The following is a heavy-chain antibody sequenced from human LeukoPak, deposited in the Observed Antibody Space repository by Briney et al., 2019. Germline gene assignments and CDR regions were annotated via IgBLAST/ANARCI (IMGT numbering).Heavy chain of an antibody. J-gene: IGHJ4*02. CDR3: ASVSRGYYIDS. Sequence: PSETLSLTCTVSGGYISGYYWSWIRQPAGQGLEWIGRIYGSGSTNYNPSMKSRVTMSVDTSKNQFSLRLSTVTAADTAMYYCASVSRGYYIDSWGQGTLVTVSS. V-gene: IGHV4-4*07. D-gene: IGHD3-22*01. CDR1: GGYISGYY. CDR2: IYGSGST.